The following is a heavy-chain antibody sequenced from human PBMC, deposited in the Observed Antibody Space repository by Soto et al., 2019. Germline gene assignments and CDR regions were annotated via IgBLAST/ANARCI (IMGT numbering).Heavy chain of an antibody. Sequence: GGSLRLSCAASGFTFSSYGMHWVRQAPGKGLEWVVVISYDGSNKYYADSVKGRFTISRDNSKNTLYLQMNSLRAEDTAVYYCAKVIHGNYYDSSGYYSYWGQGTLVTVSS. D-gene: IGHD3-22*01. J-gene: IGHJ4*02. CDR3: AKVIHGNYYDSSGYYSY. CDR1: GFTFSSYG. V-gene: IGHV3-30*18. CDR2: ISYDGSNK.